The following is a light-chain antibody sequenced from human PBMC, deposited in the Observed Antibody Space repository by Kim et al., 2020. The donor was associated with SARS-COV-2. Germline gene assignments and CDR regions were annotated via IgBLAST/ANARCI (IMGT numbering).Light chain of an antibody. CDR2: EVS. J-gene: IGLJ1*01. V-gene: IGLV2-23*02. CDR3: CSYAGSSTYV. CDR1: SSDVGGYNL. Sequence: QSLTSCSTGTSSDVGGYNLVSGYQQHPGKAPKLMIYEVSKRPSGVSNRFAGSKSGNTASLTISGLQAEDEADYYCCSYAGSSTYVFGIGTKVTVL.